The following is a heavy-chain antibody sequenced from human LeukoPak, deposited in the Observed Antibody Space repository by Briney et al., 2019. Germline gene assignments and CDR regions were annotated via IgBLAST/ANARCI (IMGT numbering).Heavy chain of an antibody. CDR1: GGSISSGGYY. J-gene: IGHJ5*02. D-gene: IGHD3-3*01. CDR3: ARDAMHYDFWSGYLGWFDP. Sequence: PSETLSLTCTVSGGSISSGGYYWRWIRQHPGKGLEWIGYIYYSGSTYYNPSLKSRVTISVDTSKNQFSLKLSSVTAADTAVYYCARDAMHYDFWSGYLGWFDPWGQGTLVTVSS. V-gene: IGHV4-31*03. CDR2: IYYSGST.